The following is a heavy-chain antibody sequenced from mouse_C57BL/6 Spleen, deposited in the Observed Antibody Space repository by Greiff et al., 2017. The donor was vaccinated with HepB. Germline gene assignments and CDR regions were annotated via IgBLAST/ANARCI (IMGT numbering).Heavy chain of an antibody. V-gene: IGHV1-18*01. CDR3: ARRGYYGSSSFYAMDY. CDR2: INPNNGGT. J-gene: IGHJ4*01. CDR1: GYTFTDYN. D-gene: IGHD1-1*01. Sequence: VQLQQSGPELVKPGASVKIPCKASGYTFTDYNMDWVKQSHGKSLEWIGDINPNNGGTIYNQKFKGKATLTVDKSSSTAYMELRSLTSEDTAVYYCARRGYYGSSSFYAMDYWGQGTSVTVSS.